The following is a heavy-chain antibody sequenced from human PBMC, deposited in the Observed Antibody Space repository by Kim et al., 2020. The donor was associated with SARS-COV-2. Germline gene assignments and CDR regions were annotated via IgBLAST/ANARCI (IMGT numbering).Heavy chain of an antibody. Sequence: GGSLRLSCAASGFTFSSYWMSWVRQAPGKGLERVASIKQDASVISYVDSVRGRFTISRDNAKNSLSLQMDSLRAEDTALYFCARPYRGGSFAIWCQGTMV. V-gene: IGHV3-7*01. CDR2: IKQDASVI. CDR3: ARPYRGGSFAI. D-gene: IGHD3-16*01. CDR1: GFTFSSYW. J-gene: IGHJ3*02.